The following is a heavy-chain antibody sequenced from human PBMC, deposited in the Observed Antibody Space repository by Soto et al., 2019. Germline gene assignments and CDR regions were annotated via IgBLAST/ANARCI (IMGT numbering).Heavy chain of an antibody. CDR1: GFTFSSYG. Sequence: QVQLVESGGGVVQPGRSLRLSCAASGFTFSSYGMHWVRQAPGKGLEWVAVIWYDGSNKYYADSVKGRFTISRDNSKNTLYLQMNSLRAEDTAVYYCARDEKPARPVFINYFDYWGRGTLVTVSS. D-gene: IGHD6-6*01. V-gene: IGHV3-33*01. CDR3: ARDEKPARPVFINYFDY. J-gene: IGHJ4*02. CDR2: IWYDGSNK.